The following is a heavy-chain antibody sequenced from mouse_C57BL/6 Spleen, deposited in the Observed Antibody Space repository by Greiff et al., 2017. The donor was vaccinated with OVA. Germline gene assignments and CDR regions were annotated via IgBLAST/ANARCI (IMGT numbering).Heavy chain of an antibody. CDR3: ARTYYGSSPTHFDV. J-gene: IGHJ1*03. Sequence: VQLQQSGAELARPGASVKMSCKASGYTFTSYTMHWVKQRPGQGLEWIGYINPSSGYTKYNQKFKDKATLTADKSSSTAYMQLSSLTSEDSAVYYCARTYYGSSPTHFDVWGTGTTVTVSS. V-gene: IGHV1-4*01. D-gene: IGHD1-1*01. CDR1: GYTFTSYT. CDR2: INPSSGYT.